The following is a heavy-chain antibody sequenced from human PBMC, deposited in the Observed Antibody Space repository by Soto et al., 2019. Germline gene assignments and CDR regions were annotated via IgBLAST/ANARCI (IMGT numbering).Heavy chain of an antibody. CDR1: GYTFTTFW. CDR2: IDPGDTYA. CDR3: ARIYCTTTTCDSWFDP. J-gene: IGHJ5*02. Sequence: ESLTISCTGFGYTFTTFWISLVRQMPGKGLEWMGRIDPGDTYATYSPAFQGHVTISADKATSTAYLQWSSLKASDTAMYYCARIYCTTTTCDSWFDPWGQGTLVTVSS. D-gene: IGHD2-2*01. V-gene: IGHV5-10-1*01.